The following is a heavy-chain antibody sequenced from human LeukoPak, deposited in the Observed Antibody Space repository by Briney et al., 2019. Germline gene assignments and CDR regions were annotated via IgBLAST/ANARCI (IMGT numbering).Heavy chain of an antibody. CDR3: ARGPSWGHFDY. Sequence: PSETLSLTCAVYGGSFSGYYWSWIRQPPGKGLEWIGEINHSGSTNYNPSLKSRVTISVDTSKNQFSLKLSSVTAADTAVYYCARGPSWGHFDYWGQGTLVTVSS. CDR2: INHSGST. D-gene: IGHD7-27*01. V-gene: IGHV4-34*01. CDR1: GGSFSGYY. J-gene: IGHJ4*02.